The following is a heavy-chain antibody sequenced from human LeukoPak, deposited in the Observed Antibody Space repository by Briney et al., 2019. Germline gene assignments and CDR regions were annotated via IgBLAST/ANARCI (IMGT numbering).Heavy chain of an antibody. CDR3: ATRGYCSGTSCYAPQP. J-gene: IGHJ5*02. CDR1: GFTFSNHA. V-gene: IGHV3-23*01. CDR2: MSGSGSST. D-gene: IGHD2-2*01. Sequence: GGSLRLSCAASGFTFSNHAMNWVRQAPGKGLEWVSSMSGSGSSTYYADSVKGRFTISRDNSKNTLYLQMNSLRAEDTAVYYCATRGYCSGTSCYAPQPWGQGTLVTVSS.